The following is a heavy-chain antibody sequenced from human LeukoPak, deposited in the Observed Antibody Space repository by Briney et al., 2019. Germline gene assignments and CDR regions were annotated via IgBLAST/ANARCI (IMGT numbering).Heavy chain of an antibody. CDR2: IKEDGREK. CDR1: GFTFDSYW. J-gene: IGHJ4*02. Sequence: GGSLRLSCTTSGFTFDSYWMSWVRQAPGKGLEWVANIKEDGREKYYVDSLKGRCTISRDNAKNSVYLQMNSLRAEDTAVYYCAREIGSAARGRWGQGTLVIVSS. D-gene: IGHD6-13*01. CDR3: AREIGSAARGR. V-gene: IGHV3-7*05.